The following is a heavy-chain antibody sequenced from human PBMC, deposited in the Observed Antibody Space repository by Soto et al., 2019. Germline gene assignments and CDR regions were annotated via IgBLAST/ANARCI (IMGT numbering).Heavy chain of an antibody. CDR2: MNPNSGNT. CDR1: GYTFTSYD. V-gene: IGHV1-8*01. J-gene: IGHJ6*02. CDR3: ARYPTLHSSSWDYYYGMDV. D-gene: IGHD6-13*01. Sequence: GASVKVSCKASGYTFTSYDINWVRQATGQGLEWMGWMNPNSGNTGYAQKFQGRVTMTRNTSISTAYMELSSLRSEDTAVYCCARYPTLHSSSWDYYYGMDVWGQRTTVTVSS.